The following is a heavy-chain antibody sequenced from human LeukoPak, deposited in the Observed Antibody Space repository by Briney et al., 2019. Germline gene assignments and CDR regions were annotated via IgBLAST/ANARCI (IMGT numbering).Heavy chain of an antibody. CDR3: ARGRYYYDSSGNNWFDP. V-gene: IGHV4-34*01. Sequence: SETLSLTCAVYGGSFSGYYWSWIRQPPGKGLEWIGEINHSGSTNYNPSLKSRVTISVDTSKNQFSLKLSSVTAADTAVYYCARGRYYYDSSGNNWFDPWGQGTLVTVSS. CDR1: GGSFSGYY. D-gene: IGHD3-22*01. CDR2: INHSGST. J-gene: IGHJ5*02.